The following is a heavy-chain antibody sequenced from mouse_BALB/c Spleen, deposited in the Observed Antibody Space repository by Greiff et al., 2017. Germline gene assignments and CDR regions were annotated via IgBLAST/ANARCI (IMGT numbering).Heavy chain of an antibody. Sequence: VQLQESGPGLVQPSQCLSLTCTVSGFSLTSYGVHWVRQSPGKGLEWLGVIWSGGSTDYNEAFISRLSIRKDNSTSHVFFKMNSLQANDTAIYYCTRGSSWEFAYWGQGTLVTVSA. D-gene: IGHD1-1*01. V-gene: IGHV2-2*02. CDR3: TRGSSWEFAY. CDR1: GFSLTSYG. J-gene: IGHJ3*01. CDR2: IWSGGST.